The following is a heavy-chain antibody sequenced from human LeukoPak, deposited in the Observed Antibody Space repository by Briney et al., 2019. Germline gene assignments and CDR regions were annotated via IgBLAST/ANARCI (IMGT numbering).Heavy chain of an antibody. D-gene: IGHD3-10*02. CDR3: ARGRHGDHVSLFEY. CDR1: GGSISSGFYY. CDR2: IYTSGST. J-gene: IGHJ4*02. V-gene: IGHV4-61*02. Sequence: PSETLSLTCTVSGGSISSGFYYWSWIRQPAGKGLEWIGRIYTSGSTNYNPSLKSRVTISLDTSKNQFSLKLSSVTAADTSVYYCARGRHGDHVSLFEYWGQGTLVTVSS.